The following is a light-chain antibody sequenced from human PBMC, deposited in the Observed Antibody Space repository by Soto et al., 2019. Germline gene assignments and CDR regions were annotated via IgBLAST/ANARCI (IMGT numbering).Light chain of an antibody. V-gene: IGLV2-14*01. CDR1: SSDVGAYNY. J-gene: IGLJ1*01. Sequence: QSALTQPASVSGSPGQSITISCTGTSSDVGAYNYVSWYQQPPGEAPKLMIYEVTDRPSGVSNRFSGSKSGNTASLTISGLQAEDEAHYYCSSYTSSDTLVFGTGTKLTVL. CDR3: SSYTSSDTLV. CDR2: EVT.